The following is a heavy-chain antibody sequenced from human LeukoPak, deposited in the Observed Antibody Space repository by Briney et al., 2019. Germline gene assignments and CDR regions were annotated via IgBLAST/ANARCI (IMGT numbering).Heavy chain of an antibody. V-gene: IGHV1-2*02. CDR1: GYTFTGYY. J-gene: IGHJ3*02. CDR2: INPNSGGT. CDR3: ARDLGYGDPFDAFDI. D-gene: IGHD4-17*01. Sequence: ASVKVSCKASGYTFTGYYMHWVRQAPGQGLEWMGWINPNSGGTNYAQKFQGRVTMTRDTSISTAYMELSRLRSDDTAVYYCARDLGYGDPFDAFDIWGQGTMVTVSS.